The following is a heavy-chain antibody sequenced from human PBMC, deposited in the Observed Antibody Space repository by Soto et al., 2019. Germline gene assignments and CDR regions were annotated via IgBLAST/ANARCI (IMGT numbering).Heavy chain of an antibody. V-gene: IGHV1-69*08. CDR1: GGTFSRYS. D-gene: IGHD2-2*01. CDR2: IIPILGIA. Sequence: QVQLVQSGAEVKKPGSSVKVSCKASGGTFSRYSITWVRQAPGHGLEWIGRIIPILGIASYAQKFQGRVTITADESPSTAYMELSSLRSDDTAVYYCAREDRDRETGLVPAAIDGMDVWGQGTTVTVSS. J-gene: IGHJ6*02. CDR3: AREDRDRETGLVPAAIDGMDV.